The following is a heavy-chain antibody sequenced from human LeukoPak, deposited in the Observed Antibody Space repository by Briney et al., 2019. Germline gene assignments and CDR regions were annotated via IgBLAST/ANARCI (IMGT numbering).Heavy chain of an antibody. CDR1: GGSFSGYY. CDR3: ARGRAYYYGSGPGSWFDP. CDR2: INHSGST. J-gene: IGHJ5*02. Sequence: PSETLSLTCAVYGGSFSGYYWSWIRQPPGKGLEWIGEINHSGSTNYNPSLKSRVTISVDTSKNQFSLKLSSVTAADTAVYYCARGRAYYYGSGPGSWFDPWGQGTLVTVSS. V-gene: IGHV4-34*01. D-gene: IGHD3-10*01.